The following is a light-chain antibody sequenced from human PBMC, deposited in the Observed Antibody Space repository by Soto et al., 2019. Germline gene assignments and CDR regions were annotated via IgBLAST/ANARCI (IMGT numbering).Light chain of an antibody. CDR3: QQYYSMYT. CDR1: QSGLYRSNNKNY. V-gene: IGKV4-1*01. J-gene: IGKJ2*01. Sequence: DIVMTQSPDSLAVSLGERATINCKSSQSGLYRSNNKNYLAWYQQKPGQSPKLLIYWASTRESGVPDRFSGSGSGTDFTLTISSLQAEDVEVYYCQQYYSMYTFGQGTKLEIK. CDR2: WAS.